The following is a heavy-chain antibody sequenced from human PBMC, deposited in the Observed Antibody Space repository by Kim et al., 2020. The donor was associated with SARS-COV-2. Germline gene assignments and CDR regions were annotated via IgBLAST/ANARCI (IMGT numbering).Heavy chain of an antibody. Sequence: SETLSLTFTVSGGSVNNYYWTWVRQPAGKGLEWLGRVYTGGNTNYNPSLKSRLSMSVDTSRNHFSLKLTSVSAADTAVYYCARIQRPQYSTSTPFDFWGPGTLVTVSS. V-gene: IGHV4-4*07. CDR1: GGSVNNYY. CDR3: ARIQRPQYSTSTPFDF. CDR2: VYTGGNT. J-gene: IGHJ4*02. D-gene: IGHD6-13*01.